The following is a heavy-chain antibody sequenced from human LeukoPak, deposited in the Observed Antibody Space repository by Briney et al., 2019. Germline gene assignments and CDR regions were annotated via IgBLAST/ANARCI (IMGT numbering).Heavy chain of an antibody. Sequence: GGSLRLSCAASGFTVSSNYMSWVRQAPGKGLEWVSVIYSGGSTYYADSVKGRFTISRDNSKNTLYLQMSSLRPEDTAVYYCAKREAVTVTAEWDYLDYWGQGILVTVSS. D-gene: IGHD6-19*01. CDR1: GFTVSSNY. V-gene: IGHV3-53*05. CDR3: AKREAVTVTAEWDYLDY. J-gene: IGHJ4*02. CDR2: IYSGGST.